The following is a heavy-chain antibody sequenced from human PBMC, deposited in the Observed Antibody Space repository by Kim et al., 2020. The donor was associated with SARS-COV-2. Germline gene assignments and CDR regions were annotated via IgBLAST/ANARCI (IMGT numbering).Heavy chain of an antibody. CDR3: ARDREYRYNTYSYGMDV. V-gene: IGHV1-69*13. CDR2: IIPLFGTT. J-gene: IGHJ6*02. D-gene: IGHD1-1*01. CDR1: GGTFSNYC. Sequence: SVKVSCKASGGTFSNYCISWVRQAPGQGLEWMGGIIPLFGTTNYAQKFQGRVTLTADESTSTAYMEVSSLRSDDTAVYYCARDREYRYNTYSYGMDVWGQGTTVTVSS.